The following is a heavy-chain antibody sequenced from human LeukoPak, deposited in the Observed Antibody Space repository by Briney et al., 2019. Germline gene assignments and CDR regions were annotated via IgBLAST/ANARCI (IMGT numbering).Heavy chain of an antibody. CDR3: ARDLVFAGGGYSGYDTPNWFDP. CDR1: GYTFTGYY. J-gene: IGHJ5*02. Sequence: ASVKVSCKASGYTFTGYYMHWVRQAPGQGLEWMGWINPNSGGTNYAQKFQGRVTMTRDTSISTAYMELSRLRSDDTAVYYCARDLVFAGGGYSGYDTPNWFDPWGQGPRSPSPQ. V-gene: IGHV1-2*02. D-gene: IGHD5-12*01. CDR2: INPNSGGT.